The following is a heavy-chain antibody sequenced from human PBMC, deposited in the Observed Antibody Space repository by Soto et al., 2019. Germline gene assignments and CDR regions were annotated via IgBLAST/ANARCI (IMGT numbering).Heavy chain of an antibody. J-gene: IGHJ5*02. CDR3: ARIYCTTTPCDSWFDP. CDR2: IDPGDTYA. V-gene: IGHV5-10-1*01. Sequence: GESLKISYTGTGSTFTTFWISWLRQMPGKGLEWMGRIDPGDTYATYSRAVQGHVTISADKATSTAYLQWSSLKAADTAMYYCARIYCTTTPCDSWFDPWGQGTLVTVSS. CDR1: GSTFTTFW. D-gene: IGHD2-8*01.